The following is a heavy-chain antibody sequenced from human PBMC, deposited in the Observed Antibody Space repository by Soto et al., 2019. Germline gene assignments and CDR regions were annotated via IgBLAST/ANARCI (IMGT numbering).Heavy chain of an antibody. D-gene: IGHD3-3*01. J-gene: IGHJ6*03. CDR1: GGTFTSYG. CDR2: ISAYNGNT. Sequence: ASVKVSCKASGGTFTSYGISWVRQAPGQGLEWMGWISAYNGNTNYAQKLQGRVTMTTDTSTSTAYMELRSLRSDDTAVYYCARSFAIFGVADNYYMDVWGKGTTVTVSS. CDR3: ARSFAIFGVADNYYMDV. V-gene: IGHV1-18*01.